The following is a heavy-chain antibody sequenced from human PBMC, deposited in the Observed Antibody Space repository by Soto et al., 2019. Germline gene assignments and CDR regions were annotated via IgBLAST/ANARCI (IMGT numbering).Heavy chain of an antibody. CDR3: AKDIGRGFDYYYGMDV. CDR1: GFTFDDYA. J-gene: IGHJ6*02. D-gene: IGHD3-10*01. Sequence: SLRLSCAASGFTFDDYAVHWVRQAPGKGLEWVSGISWNSGSIGYADSVKGRFTISRDNAKNSLYLQMNSLRAEDTALYYCAKDIGRGFDYYYGMDVWGQGTTVTVSS. CDR2: ISWNSGSI. V-gene: IGHV3-9*01.